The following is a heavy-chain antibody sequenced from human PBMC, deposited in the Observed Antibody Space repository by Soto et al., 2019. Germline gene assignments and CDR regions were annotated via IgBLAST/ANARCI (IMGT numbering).Heavy chain of an antibody. V-gene: IGHV3-33*01. Sequence: GGSLRLSCAAPGFTLSIYGMHWVCQAPGKGLEWVAVIWYDGSNKYYADSVKGRFTISRDNSKNTLSLQMNSLRAEDKAVYYCARRAFDIWGQGTMVTVS. J-gene: IGHJ3*02. CDR2: IWYDGSNK. CDR3: ARRAFDI. CDR1: GFTLSIYG.